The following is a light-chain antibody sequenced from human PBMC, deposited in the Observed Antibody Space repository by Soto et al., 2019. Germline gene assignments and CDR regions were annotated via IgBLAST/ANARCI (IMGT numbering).Light chain of an antibody. Sequence: EIVLTXSPGTLSLSPRERATLSCRASQSVNDNYSAWYQHKPGQAPRLLIYGASSRAPGIPDRFSGSGSGTDFTLTISRLEPEDFAIYYCQQYAASPRTFGQGTQVEVK. CDR1: QSVNDNY. CDR2: GAS. CDR3: QQYAASPRT. V-gene: IGKV3-20*01. J-gene: IGKJ1*01.